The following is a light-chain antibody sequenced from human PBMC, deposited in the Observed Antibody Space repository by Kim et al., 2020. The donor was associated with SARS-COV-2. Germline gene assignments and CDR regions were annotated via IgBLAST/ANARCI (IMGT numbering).Light chain of an antibody. CDR2: GAS. J-gene: IGKJ2*01. CDR1: QSVSSN. V-gene: IGKV3-15*01. Sequence: EIVMTQSPATLSVSPGERATLSCRASQSVSSNLAWYQMKPGRAPRLLIYGASTRATGIPDRFSGSGSGTEFTLTISSLQSEDFALYYCHQYNEWPPGDTFGQGTKLEI. CDR3: HQYNEWPPGDT.